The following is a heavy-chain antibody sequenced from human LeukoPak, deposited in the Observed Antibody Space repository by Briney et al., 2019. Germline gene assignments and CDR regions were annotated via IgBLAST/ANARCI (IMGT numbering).Heavy chain of an antibody. J-gene: IGHJ4*02. CDR2: IFYSGSST. CDR1: GGSISSGSYY. Sequence: PSQTLSPTCTVSGGSISSGSYYWGWIRQPPGKGLEWFGSIFYSGSSTYYNPSLKSRVTISVDTSKNQFSLKLSSVTAADTAVYYCARRRGGYNSFEDFDYWGQGTLVTVSS. CDR3: ARRRGGYNSFEDFDY. D-gene: IGHD5-24*01. V-gene: IGHV4-39*01.